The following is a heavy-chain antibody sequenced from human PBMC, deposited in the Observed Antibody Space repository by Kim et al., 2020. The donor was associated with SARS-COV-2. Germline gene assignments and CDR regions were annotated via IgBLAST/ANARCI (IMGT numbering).Heavy chain of an antibody. V-gene: IGHV4-61*01. CDR1: GGSVSSGSYY. D-gene: IGHD5-12*01. CDR3: AREVDGFKFFDY. J-gene: IGHJ4*02. Sequence: SETLSLTCTVSGGSVSSGSYYWSWIRQPPGKGLEWIGYIYYSGSTNYNPSLKSRVTISVDTSKNQFSLKLSSVTAADTAVYYCAREVDGFKFFDYWGQGTLVTVSS. CDR2: IYYSGST.